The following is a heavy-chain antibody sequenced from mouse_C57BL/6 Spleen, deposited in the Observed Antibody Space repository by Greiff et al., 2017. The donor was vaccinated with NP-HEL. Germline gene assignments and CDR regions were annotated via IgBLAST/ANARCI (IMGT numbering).Heavy chain of an antibody. Sequence: VQLQQSGTELVKPGASVKLSCKASGYTFTSYWMHWVKQRPGQGLEWIGNINPSNGGTNYNEKFKSKATLTVDKSSSTAYMQLSSLTSEDSAVYYCARGSTMVTTEYFDYWGQGTTLTVSS. CDR3: ARGSTMVTTEYFDY. D-gene: IGHD2-2*01. J-gene: IGHJ2*01. CDR1: GYTFTSYW. V-gene: IGHV1-53*01. CDR2: INPSNGGT.